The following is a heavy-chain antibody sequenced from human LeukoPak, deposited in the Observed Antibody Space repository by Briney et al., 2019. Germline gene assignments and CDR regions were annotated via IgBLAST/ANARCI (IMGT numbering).Heavy chain of an antibody. J-gene: IGHJ3*02. Sequence: PGGSLRLSCAASGFTFSSYGMHWVRQAPGKGLEWVAVIWYDGSNKYYADSVKGRFTISRNNSKNTLYLQMNSLRAEDTAVYYCASNLVAGTFDIWGQGTMVTVSS. CDR1: GFTFSSYG. V-gene: IGHV3-33*01. CDR3: ASNLVAGTFDI. D-gene: IGHD6-19*01. CDR2: IWYDGSNK.